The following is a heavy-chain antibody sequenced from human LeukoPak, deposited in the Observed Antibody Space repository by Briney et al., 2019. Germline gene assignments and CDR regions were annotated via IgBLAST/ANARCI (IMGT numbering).Heavy chain of an antibody. Sequence: ASVKVSCKASGGTFSSYAISWVRQAPGQGLEWMGGTIPIFGTANYAQKFQGRVTITTDESTSTAYMELSSLRSEDTAVYYCVREREGLPHAFDIWGQGTMVTVSS. D-gene: IGHD1-26*01. CDR1: GGTFSSYA. J-gene: IGHJ3*02. CDR3: VREREGLPHAFDI. V-gene: IGHV1-69*05. CDR2: TIPIFGTA.